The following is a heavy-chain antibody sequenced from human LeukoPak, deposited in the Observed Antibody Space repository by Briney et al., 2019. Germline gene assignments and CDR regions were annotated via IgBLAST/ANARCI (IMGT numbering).Heavy chain of an antibody. Sequence: SETLSLTCTVSGGSLSSSSYYWGWLRQPPGTGLEWIGSIYYSGSTYYNPSLKSRVTISVDTSKNQFSLKLSSVTAADTAVYYCARLRWGPFDLWGQGTLVTVSS. J-gene: IGHJ5*02. CDR1: GGSLSSSSYY. CDR3: ARLRWGPFDL. V-gene: IGHV4-39*01. D-gene: IGHD5-24*01. CDR2: IYYSGST.